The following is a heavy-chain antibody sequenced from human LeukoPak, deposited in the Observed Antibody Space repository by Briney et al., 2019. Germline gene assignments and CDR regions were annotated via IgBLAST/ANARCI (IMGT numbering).Heavy chain of an antibody. CDR3: ARRFDYGDYPGAFDI. Sequence: ASVKVSCKASGGTFSSYAISWVRQAPGQGLEWMGRIIAILGIANYAQKFQGRVTITADKSTSTAYMELSSLRSEDTAVYYCARRFDYGDYPGAFDIWGQGTMVTVSS. V-gene: IGHV1-69*04. D-gene: IGHD4-17*01. J-gene: IGHJ3*02. CDR2: IIAILGIA. CDR1: GGTFSSYA.